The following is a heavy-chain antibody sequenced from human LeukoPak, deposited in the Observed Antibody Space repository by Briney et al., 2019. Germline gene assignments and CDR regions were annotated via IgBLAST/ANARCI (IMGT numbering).Heavy chain of an antibody. CDR3: ARVVTGTTSSYFDY. CDR1: GGTFSSYA. CDR2: IIPIFGTA. J-gene: IGHJ4*02. V-gene: IGHV1-69*13. D-gene: IGHD1-7*01. Sequence: SVKVSCKASGGTFSSYAISWVRQAPGQGLEWMGGIIPIFGTANYAQKFQGRDTITADESTSTAYMELSSLRSEDTAVYYCARVVTGTTSSYFDYWGQGTLVTVSS.